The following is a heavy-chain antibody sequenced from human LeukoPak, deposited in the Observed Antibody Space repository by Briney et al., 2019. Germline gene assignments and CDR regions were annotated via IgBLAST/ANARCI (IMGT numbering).Heavy chain of an antibody. J-gene: IGHJ6*02. CDR1: GYTFTSYG. CDR3: ARDPVVATIHYYYYYGMDV. CDR2: ISAYNGNT. Sequence: AASVKVSCKASGYTFTSYGISWVRQAPEQGLEWMGWISAYNGNTNYAQKLQGRVTMTTDTSTSTAYMELRSLRSDDTAVYYCARDPVVATIHYYYYYGMDVWGQGATVTVSS. D-gene: IGHD5-12*01. V-gene: IGHV1-18*01.